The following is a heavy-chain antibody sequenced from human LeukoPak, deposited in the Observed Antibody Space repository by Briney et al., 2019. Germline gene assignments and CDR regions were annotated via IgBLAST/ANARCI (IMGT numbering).Heavy chain of an antibody. CDR1: GFTFSSYR. D-gene: IGHD2-21*02. CDR2: ISSSSSYI. CDR3: ARDCGGDCSSFDY. V-gene: IGHV3-21*01. Sequence: GGSLRLSCAASGFTFSSYRMNWVRQAPGKGLEWVSSISSSSSYIYYADSVKGRFTISRDNAKNSLYLQMNSLRAEDTAVYYCARDCGGDCSSFDYWGQGTLVTVPS. J-gene: IGHJ4*02.